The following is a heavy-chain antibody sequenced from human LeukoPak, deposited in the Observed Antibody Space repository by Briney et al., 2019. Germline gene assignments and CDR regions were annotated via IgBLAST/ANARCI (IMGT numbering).Heavy chain of an antibody. J-gene: IGHJ6*02. CDR1: GYTFTNYD. CDR3: ARDFFDGHGYTFYYYGMDV. V-gene: IGHV1-8*01. D-gene: IGHD3-22*01. CDR2: MNPTSGKA. Sequence: ASVKVSCKASGYTFTNYDANWVRQATGQGLEWMGWMNPTSGKAGFAQRFQGRVSMTRNISISTAYMELSSLRSEDTAVYYCARDFFDGHGYTFYYYGMDVWGQETTVTVSS.